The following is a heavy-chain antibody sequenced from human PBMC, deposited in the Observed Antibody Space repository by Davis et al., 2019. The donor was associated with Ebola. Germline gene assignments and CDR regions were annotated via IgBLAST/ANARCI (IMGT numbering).Heavy chain of an antibody. J-gene: IGHJ5*02. V-gene: IGHV4-34*01. Sequence: MPGGSLRLSCAVYGGSFSGYYWSWIRQPPGKGLEWIGEINHSGSTNYNPSLKSRVTISVDTSKNQFSLKLSSVTAADTAVYSCARQKLGYCISTSCYGHNWFDPWGQGTLVTVSS. CDR1: GGSFSGYY. D-gene: IGHD2-2*01. CDR2: INHSGST. CDR3: ARQKLGYCISTSCYGHNWFDP.